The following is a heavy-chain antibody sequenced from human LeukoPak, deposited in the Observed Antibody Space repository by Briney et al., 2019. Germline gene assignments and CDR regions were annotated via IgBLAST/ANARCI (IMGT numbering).Heavy chain of an antibody. CDR1: GFSFSSYW. CDR3: ARDGYDSSVDFDY. J-gene: IGHJ4*02. D-gene: IGHD3-22*01. V-gene: IGHV3-7*01. CDR2: IRQDESER. Sequence: GGSLRLSCEGSGFSFSSYWMTWVRQLPGKGPEWVANIRQDESERYFADSVKGRFTISRDNAKNSLYLQMNSLRAEDTAVYYCARDGYDSSVDFDYWGQGTLVTVSS.